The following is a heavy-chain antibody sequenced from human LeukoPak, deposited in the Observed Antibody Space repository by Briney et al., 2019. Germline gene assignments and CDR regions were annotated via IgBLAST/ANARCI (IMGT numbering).Heavy chain of an antibody. CDR2: ISGSGGST. CDR3: AKAPTMSTVSY. J-gene: IGHJ4*02. D-gene: IGHD4-17*01. CDR1: GFTFSSYA. V-gene: IGHV3-23*01. Sequence: GGSLRLSSAASGFTFSSYAMSWVRQAPGKGLEWVSAISGSGGSTYYADSVKGRFTISRDNPKNTLYLQVNSLRAEDTAVYYCAKAPTMSTVSYWGQGTLVTVSS.